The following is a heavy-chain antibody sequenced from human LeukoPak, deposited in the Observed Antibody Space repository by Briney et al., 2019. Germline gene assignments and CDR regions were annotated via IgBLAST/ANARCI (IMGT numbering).Heavy chain of an antibody. D-gene: IGHD4-23*01. CDR3: ARGTTVVTLSFDY. CDR1: GFTVSSNY. Sequence: PGGSLRLSCAASGFTVSSNYMSWVRQAPGKGLEWVSVIYSGGSTYYADSVKGRFTISRDNSKNTLYLQMNSLRAEDTAVYYCARGTTVVTLSFDYWGQGTLVTVSS. J-gene: IGHJ4*02. CDR2: IYSGGST. V-gene: IGHV3-53*01.